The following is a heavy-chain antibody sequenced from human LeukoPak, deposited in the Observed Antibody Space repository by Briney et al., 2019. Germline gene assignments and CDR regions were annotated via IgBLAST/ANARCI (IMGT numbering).Heavy chain of an antibody. V-gene: IGHV5-51*01. Sequence: GGSLQISCKGSGYSFTSYWIGWVRQLPGKGLEWMGIIYPGDSDTRYSPSFQGQVTISADKSISTAYLQWSSLKASDTAMYYCARLPYCSGGSCYSTGLYGMDVWGQGTTVTVSS. CDR3: ARLPYCSGGSCYSTGLYGMDV. CDR2: IYPGDSDT. CDR1: GYSFTSYW. D-gene: IGHD2-15*01. J-gene: IGHJ6*02.